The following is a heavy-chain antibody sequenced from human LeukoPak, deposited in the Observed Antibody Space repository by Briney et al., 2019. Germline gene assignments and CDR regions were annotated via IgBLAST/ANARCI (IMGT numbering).Heavy chain of an antibody. CDR2: ICSGGST. CDR3: ARAHSNYYYYGMDV. J-gene: IGHJ6*02. V-gene: IGHV3-53*01. Sequence: PGGSLRLSCAASGFTVSSNYMSWVRQAPGKGLEWVSVICSGGSTYYADSVKGRFTISRDNSKNTLYLQMNSLRAEDTAVYYCARAHSNYYYYGMDVWGQGTTVTVSS. CDR1: GFTVSSNY. D-gene: IGHD4-11*01.